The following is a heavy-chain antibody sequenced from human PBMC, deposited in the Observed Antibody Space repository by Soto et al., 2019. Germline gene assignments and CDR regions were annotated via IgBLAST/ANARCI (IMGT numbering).Heavy chain of an antibody. CDR2: IMPVFRRP. Sequence: QVQLVQSGAEVKKPGSSVKVSCKASGGTFRTSAISWVRQAPGQGLEWVGGIMPVFRRPKYAQNFQDRVTITADESTSTAYVELSSLRSDDTAVYYCARDNDRLQLGGNYYYILDVWGQGTAVTVSS. CDR3: ARDNDRLQLGGNYYYILDV. J-gene: IGHJ6*02. V-gene: IGHV1-69*12. CDR1: GGTFRTSA. D-gene: IGHD1-1*01.